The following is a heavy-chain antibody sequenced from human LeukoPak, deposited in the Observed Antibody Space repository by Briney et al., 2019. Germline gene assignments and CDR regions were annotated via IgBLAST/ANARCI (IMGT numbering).Heavy chain of an antibody. Sequence: GGSLRLSCAASGFTFDGYAMYWVRQAPGKGLEWVSLISGDGGSTYYADSVKGRFTISRDNSKNSLSPQMNSLRTEDTALYYCAKGVPYGSGSYYNPKYYYYMDVWGKGTTVTVSS. V-gene: IGHV3-43*02. D-gene: IGHD3-10*01. CDR1: GFTFDGYA. CDR2: ISGDGGST. CDR3: AKGVPYGSGSYYNPKYYYYMDV. J-gene: IGHJ6*03.